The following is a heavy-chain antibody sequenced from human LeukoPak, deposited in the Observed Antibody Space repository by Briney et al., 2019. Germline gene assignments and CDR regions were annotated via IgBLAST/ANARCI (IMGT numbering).Heavy chain of an antibody. CDR1: GFTFSSYG. D-gene: IGHD1-26*01. Sequence: GGSLRLSCAASGFTFSSYGMHLVRQAPGKGLEWVAVISYDGSKKYYADSVKGRFTISRDNSKNTLYLQMNSLRAEDTAVYYCAKDYSGYYFDYWGQGTLVTVSS. J-gene: IGHJ4*02. CDR3: AKDYSGYYFDY. CDR2: ISYDGSKK. V-gene: IGHV3-30*18.